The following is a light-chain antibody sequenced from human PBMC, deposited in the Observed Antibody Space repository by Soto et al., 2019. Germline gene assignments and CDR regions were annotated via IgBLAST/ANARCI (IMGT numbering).Light chain of an antibody. J-gene: IGKJ1*01. CDR1: QRISNSY. CDR2: GAS. Sequence: EIVLTQSPGTLSLSPGERATLSCRASQRISNSYLAWYQQKPGQAPRLLIYGASSRATDIPDRFRGSGSGRDFVLNISRLEPEDSGVYYCQQYSSSPRTFGQGTKVDIK. CDR3: QQYSSSPRT. V-gene: IGKV3-20*01.